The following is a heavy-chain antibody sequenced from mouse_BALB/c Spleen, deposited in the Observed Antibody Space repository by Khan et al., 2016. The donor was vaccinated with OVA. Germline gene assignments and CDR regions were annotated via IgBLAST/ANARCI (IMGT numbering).Heavy chain of an antibody. D-gene: IGHD1-1*01. V-gene: IGHV1S81*02. CDR2: TNPTNGRT. J-gene: IGHJ2*01. CDR1: GYTFTSYW. CDR3: ARIKKIVATDFDY. Sequence: QVQLQQPGAELVKAGASVKMSCKASGYTFTSYWMHWVKQRLGQGLEWFAETNPTNGRTYYNEKFKSKATLTVDKSSSTAYMQLSGPTFEDSAVYYCARIKKIVATDFDYWGQGTTLTVSA.